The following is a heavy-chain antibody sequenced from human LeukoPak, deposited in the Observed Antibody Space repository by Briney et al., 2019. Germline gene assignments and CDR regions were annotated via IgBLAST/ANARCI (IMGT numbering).Heavy chain of an antibody. CDR2: IYSGGST. CDR3: ARGRDDPFDY. J-gene: IGHJ4*02. Sequence: PGGSLRLSCAASGFAFSNYGMHWVRQAPGKGLEWVAVIYSGGSTYYADSVKGRFTISRDNSKNPLYLQMNSLRAEDTAVYYCARGRDDPFDYWGQGTLVTVSS. V-gene: IGHV3-66*01. CDR1: GFAFSNYG. D-gene: IGHD5-24*01.